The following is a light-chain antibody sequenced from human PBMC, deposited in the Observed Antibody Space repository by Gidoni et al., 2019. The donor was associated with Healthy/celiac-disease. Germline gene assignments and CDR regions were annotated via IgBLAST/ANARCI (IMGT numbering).Light chain of an antibody. CDR3: QQRSNWHT. CDR1: QSVSSY. J-gene: IGKJ4*01. V-gene: IGKV3-11*01. Sequence: EMVLTQTPATLPLSPGERATLSCRASQSVSSYVAWYQQKPGQAPSLLIYDASIRATGIPAMFSGSWSGTDFTLTISSLEPEYFAVYYCQQRSNWHTFGGGTKVEIK. CDR2: DAS.